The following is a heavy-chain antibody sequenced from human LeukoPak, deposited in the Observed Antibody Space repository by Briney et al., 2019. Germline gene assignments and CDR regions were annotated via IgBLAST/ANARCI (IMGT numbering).Heavy chain of an antibody. CDR3: ARQVVSSSWYGYYYYYYMDV. Sequence: SETLSLTCAVYGGSFSGYHWSWIRQPPGKGLEWIGEINHSGSTNYNPSLKSRVTISVDTSKNQFSLKLSSVTAADTAVYYCARQVVSSSWYGYYYYYYMDVWGKGTTVTISS. V-gene: IGHV4-34*01. CDR1: GGSFSGYH. D-gene: IGHD6-13*01. CDR2: INHSGST. J-gene: IGHJ6*03.